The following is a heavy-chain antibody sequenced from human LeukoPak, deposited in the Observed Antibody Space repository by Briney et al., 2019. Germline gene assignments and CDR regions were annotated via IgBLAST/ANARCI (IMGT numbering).Heavy chain of an antibody. CDR1: GFTFSSYS. J-gene: IGHJ6*03. D-gene: IGHD6-6*01. V-gene: IGHV3-21*01. CDR2: ISSSSSYI. Sequence: GVSLRLSCAASGFTFSSYSMNWVRQAPGKGLEWVSSISSSSSYIYYADSVKGRFTISRDNAKNSLYLQMNSLRAEDTAVYYCARDSSYNYYYYYMDVWGKGTTVTVSS. CDR3: ARDSSYNYYYYYMDV.